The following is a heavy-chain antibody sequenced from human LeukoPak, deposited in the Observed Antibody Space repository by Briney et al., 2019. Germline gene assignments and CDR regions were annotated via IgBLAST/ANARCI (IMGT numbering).Heavy chain of an antibody. CDR2: IYYSGST. J-gene: IGHJ6*02. Sequence: SETLSLTCTVSGGSISRYYWSWIRQPPGKGLEWIGYIYYSGSTNYNPSLKSRVTISVDTSKNQFSLKLSSVTAADTAVYYCARAIVATTSYGSRYYYYGMDVWGQGTTVTVSS. V-gene: IGHV4-59*01. CDR1: GGSISRYY. D-gene: IGHD5-12*01. CDR3: ARAIVATTSYGSRYYYYGMDV.